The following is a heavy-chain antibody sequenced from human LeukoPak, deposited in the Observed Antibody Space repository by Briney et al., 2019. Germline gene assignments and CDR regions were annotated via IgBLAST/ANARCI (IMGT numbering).Heavy chain of an antibody. J-gene: IGHJ4*02. Sequence: SETLSLTCTVSGYSISSSKSYWGWIRQPPGKGLEWIGSTYYSGNTYYNASLKSRVTISLDTSKNHFSLKLTSVTAADTAVYYCARQTGSGLFILPGGQGTLVTVSS. V-gene: IGHV4-39*01. D-gene: IGHD3-10*01. CDR2: TYYSGNT. CDR1: GYSISSSKSY. CDR3: ARQTGSGLFILP.